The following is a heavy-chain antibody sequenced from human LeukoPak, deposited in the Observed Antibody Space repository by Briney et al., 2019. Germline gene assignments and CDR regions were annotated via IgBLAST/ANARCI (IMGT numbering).Heavy chain of an antibody. J-gene: IGHJ5*02. CDR1: GDSISSSTYY. D-gene: IGHD3-10*01. CDR2: MYYSGST. Sequence: SETLSLTCSVSGDSISSSTYYWGWIRQPPGKGLEWIGSMYYSGSTYYNPSLKSRVTISVDTSKNQFSPKLSSVTAADTAVYYCARGGYYGSGNDFRFDPWGQGTLVTVSS. CDR3: ARGGYYGSGNDFRFDP. V-gene: IGHV4-39*07.